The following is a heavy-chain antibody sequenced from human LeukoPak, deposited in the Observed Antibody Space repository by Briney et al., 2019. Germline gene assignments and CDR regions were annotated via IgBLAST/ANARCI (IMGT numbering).Heavy chain of an antibody. CDR2: INPNSGGT. CDR3: ARGPKPDDFWSGYYRRSEYYFDY. J-gene: IGHJ4*02. CDR1: GYTFTGYY. Sequence: ASVKVSCKASGYTFTGYYMHWVRQAPGQGLEWMGWINPNSGGTNYAQKFQGRVTMTRDTSISTAYMELSSLRSEDMAVYYCARGPKPDDFWSGYYRRSEYYFDYWGQGTLVTVSS. D-gene: IGHD3-3*01. V-gene: IGHV1-2*02.